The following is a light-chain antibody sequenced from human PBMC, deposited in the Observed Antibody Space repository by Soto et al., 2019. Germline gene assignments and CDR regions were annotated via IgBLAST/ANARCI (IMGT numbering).Light chain of an antibody. V-gene: IGLV2-23*01. CDR3: CSSAGSSKV. CDR1: SSDVGSYNL. Sequence: QSALTQPASVSGSPGQSITISCTGTSSDVGSYNLVSWYQQHPGKAPKLMIYEGSKRPSGVSNRFSGSKSGNTASLTISGLQAEDEADYYCCSSAGSSKVFGTGTKLTVL. J-gene: IGLJ1*01. CDR2: EGS.